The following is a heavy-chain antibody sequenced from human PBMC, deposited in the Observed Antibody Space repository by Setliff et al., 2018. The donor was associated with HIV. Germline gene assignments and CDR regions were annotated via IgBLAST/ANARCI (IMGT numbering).Heavy chain of an antibody. V-gene: IGHV4-4*09. CDR1: GGSISNYY. CDR3: ARHPPKVAYYSSGPTNYLDY. J-gene: IGHJ4*02. Sequence: NPSETLSLTCIVSGGSISNYYWSWIRQPPGKGLEWIGYIYSSGKTKYNPSLKGRVTMSVDTSQNQFSLNLNSVTAADTAVYFCARHPPKVAYYSSGPTNYLDYWGRGTLVTVSS. CDR2: IYSSGKT. D-gene: IGHD3-10*01.